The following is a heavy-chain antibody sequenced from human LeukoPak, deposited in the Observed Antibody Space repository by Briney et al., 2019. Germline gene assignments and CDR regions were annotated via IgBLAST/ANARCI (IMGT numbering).Heavy chain of an antibody. J-gene: IGHJ6*03. D-gene: IGHD6-13*01. CDR1: GFTFSSYW. CDR2: IKQDGSEK. V-gene: IGHV3-7*01. Sequence: GGSLRLSCAASGFTFSSYWMSWVRQAPGKGLEWVANIKQDGSEKYYVDSVKGRFTISRDNAKNSLYLQMNSLRAGDTAVYYCARACESSSPGFMDVWGKGTTVTVSS. CDR3: ARACESSSPGFMDV.